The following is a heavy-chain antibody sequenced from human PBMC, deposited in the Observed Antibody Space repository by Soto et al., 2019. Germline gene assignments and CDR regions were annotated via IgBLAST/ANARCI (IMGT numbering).Heavy chain of an antibody. CDR3: AADLRVSSGWYTHFDY. D-gene: IGHD6-19*01. Sequence: GASVKVSCKASGFTFTSSSVQWVLQARGQRLEWIGWIVVGSGNTNYAQKFQERVTITRDMSTSTAYMELSSLRSEGTAVYYCAADLRVSSGWYTHFDYWGQGTLVTVSS. J-gene: IGHJ4*02. CDR1: GFTFTSSS. V-gene: IGHV1-58*01. CDR2: IVVGSGNT.